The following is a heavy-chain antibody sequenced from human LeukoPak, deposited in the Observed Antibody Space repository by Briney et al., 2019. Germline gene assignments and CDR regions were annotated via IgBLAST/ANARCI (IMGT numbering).Heavy chain of an antibody. CDR1: GFTVSSNY. Sequence: GGSLRLSCAASGFTVSSNYMSWVRQAPGKGLEWVSVIYSGGSTYYADSVKGRFTISRDNAKNSLYLQMNSLRAEDTAVYYCASGTYYDFSFDPWGQGTLVTVSS. CDR2: IYSGGST. D-gene: IGHD3-3*01. J-gene: IGHJ5*02. CDR3: ASGTYYDFSFDP. V-gene: IGHV3-53*01.